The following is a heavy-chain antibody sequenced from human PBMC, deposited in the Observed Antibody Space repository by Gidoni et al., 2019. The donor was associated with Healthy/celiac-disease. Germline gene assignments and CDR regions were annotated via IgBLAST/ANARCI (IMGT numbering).Heavy chain of an antibody. CDR1: GSSVSNAW. J-gene: IGHJ4*02. V-gene: IGHV3-15*07. Sequence: GSSVSNAWMNWVRQAPGKGLEWVGRIKSKTDGGTTDYAAPVKGRFTISRDDSKNTLYLQMNSLKTEDTAVYYCTTDWMATIFGVVSAYWGQGTLVTVSS. CDR2: IKSKTDGGTT. CDR3: TTDWMATIFGVVSAY. D-gene: IGHD3-3*01.